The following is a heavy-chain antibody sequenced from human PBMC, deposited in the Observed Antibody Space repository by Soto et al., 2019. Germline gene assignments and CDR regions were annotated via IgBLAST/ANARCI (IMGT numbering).Heavy chain of an antibody. CDR2: IIASGGST. V-gene: IGHV3-23*01. CDR1: AFNFSCYA. CDR3: AKDVPAAATYDRGTFQH. D-gene: IGHD2-2*01. J-gene: IGHJ1*01. Sequence: AGGTRRLSRARSAFNFSCYAMSWVRQAPGKGLEWVSAIIASGGSTDYGDSGKGRCTISRDNSKSTLYLQMNSLRAEDTAVYYCAKDVPAAATYDRGTFQHWGQGTLVTVS.